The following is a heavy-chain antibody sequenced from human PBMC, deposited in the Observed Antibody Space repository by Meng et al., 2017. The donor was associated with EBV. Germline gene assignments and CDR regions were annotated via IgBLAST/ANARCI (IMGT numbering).Heavy chain of an antibody. V-gene: IGHV1-69*01. CDR3: ARDPSSSSPYFDY. Sequence: QVQLLQAGAEGKKPWSSVKVSCKASGGTFSSYAISWVRQAPGQGLEWMGGIIPIFGTANYAQKFQGRVTITADESTSTAYMELSSLRSEDTAVYYCARDPSSSSPYFDYWGQGTLVTVSS. J-gene: IGHJ4*02. CDR1: GGTFSSYA. D-gene: IGHD6-6*01. CDR2: IIPIFGTA.